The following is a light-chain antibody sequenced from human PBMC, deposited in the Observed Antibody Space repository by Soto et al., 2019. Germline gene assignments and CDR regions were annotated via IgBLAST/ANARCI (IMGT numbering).Light chain of an antibody. CDR2: GAS. CDR1: QSVSSI. V-gene: IGKV3-15*01. Sequence: MSQSLAAVSVTQGERATLSCRASQSVSSIFDWSQQKPGQAPRLLIYGASTRATDIPGRFSGSGSGTEFTLTISCLKSEDFVVYSCQQYHTWPSPFG. J-gene: IGKJ1*01. CDR3: QQYHTWPSP.